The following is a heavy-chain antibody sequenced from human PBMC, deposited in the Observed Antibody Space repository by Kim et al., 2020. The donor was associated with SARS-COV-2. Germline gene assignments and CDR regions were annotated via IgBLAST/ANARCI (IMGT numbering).Heavy chain of an antibody. V-gene: IGHV1-3*01. CDR3: ARELRSGY. Sequence: GNGYTTYSQKFQGRVTITRDTSASTAYMDLSRLRSEDMAVYYCARELRSGYWGQGTLVTVSS. D-gene: IGHD3-10*01. CDR2: GNGYT. J-gene: IGHJ4*02.